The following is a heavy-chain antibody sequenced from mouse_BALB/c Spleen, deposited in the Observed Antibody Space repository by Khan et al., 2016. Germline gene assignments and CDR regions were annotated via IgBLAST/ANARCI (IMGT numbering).Heavy chain of an antibody. CDR3: ARGRSFDY. V-gene: IGHV3-2*02. CDR1: GYSITSDYA. CDR2: ISYSGST. Sequence: EVQLQVSGPGLVKPSQSLSLTCTVTGYSITSDYAWNWIRQFPGNKLEWMGYISYSGSTSYNPSLKSRISITRDTSKNQFFLQLNSVTTEDTATXYCARGRSFDYWGQGTTLTVSS. J-gene: IGHJ2*01.